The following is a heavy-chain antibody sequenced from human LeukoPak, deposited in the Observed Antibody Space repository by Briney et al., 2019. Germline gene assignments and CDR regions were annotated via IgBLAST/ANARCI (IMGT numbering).Heavy chain of an antibody. CDR2: MNPNSGNT. D-gene: IGHD3-22*01. CDR3: ARGYYYDSSGYYHAGWFDP. J-gene: IGHJ5*02. V-gene: IGHV1-8*01. Sequence: GASVKVSCKASGYTFTSYDINWVRQATGQGLEWMGWMNPNSGNTGYAQKFQGRVTMTRNTSISTAYRELSSLRSEDTAVYYCARGYYYDSSGYYHAGWFDPWGQGTLVTVSS. CDR1: GYTFTSYD.